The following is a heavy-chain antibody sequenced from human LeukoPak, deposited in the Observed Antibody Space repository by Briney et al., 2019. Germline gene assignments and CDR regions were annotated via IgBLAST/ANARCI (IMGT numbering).Heavy chain of an antibody. D-gene: IGHD5-24*01. Sequence: GGSLRLSCAASGFTFSSYWMHWVRQPPGKGLVWVSRIKNDGSTTTYADSVKGRFTVSRDNAKNTLFLQMKSLRAEDTAMYYCAKGRTVATIYNAFDVWGQGTVVTVSS. CDR3: AKGRTVATIYNAFDV. V-gene: IGHV3-74*01. CDR2: IKNDGSTT. CDR1: GFTFSSYW. J-gene: IGHJ3*01.